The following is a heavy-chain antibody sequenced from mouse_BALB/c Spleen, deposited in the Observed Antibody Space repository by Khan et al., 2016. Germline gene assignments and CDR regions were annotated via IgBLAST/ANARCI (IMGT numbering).Heavy chain of an antibody. D-gene: IGHD2-12*01. CDR2: IQYSGST. CDR3: TRSHYCYSWFAY. Sequence: EVQLQESGPDLVKPSQSLSLTCTVTGYSITSGYSWHWIRQFPGNKLEWMGYIQYSGSTNYNPSLKSRISITRDTSKNQFFLQLNSVTTEDTATXYCTRSHYCYSWFAYWGQGTLVTVSA. V-gene: IGHV3-1*02. CDR1: GYSITSGYS. J-gene: IGHJ3*01.